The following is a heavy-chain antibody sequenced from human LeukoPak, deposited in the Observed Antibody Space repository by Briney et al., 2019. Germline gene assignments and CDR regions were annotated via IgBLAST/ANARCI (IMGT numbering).Heavy chain of an antibody. Sequence: SETLSLTCTVSGGSISSGSYYWSWIRQPAGKGLEWIGRIYTSGSTNYNPSLKSRVTISVDTSKNQFSLKLSSVTAADTAVYYCARGGYSYVPGAFDIWGQGTMVTVSS. CDR3: ARGGYSYVPGAFDI. J-gene: IGHJ3*02. CDR2: IYTSGST. D-gene: IGHD5-18*01. CDR1: GGSISSGSYY. V-gene: IGHV4-61*02.